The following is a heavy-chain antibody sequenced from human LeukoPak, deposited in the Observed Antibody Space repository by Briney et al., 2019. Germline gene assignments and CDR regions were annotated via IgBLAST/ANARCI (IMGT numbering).Heavy chain of an antibody. V-gene: IGHV3-74*01. CDR2: INSDGSST. D-gene: IGHD3-22*01. J-gene: IGHJ4*02. CDR1: GLTFSSYW. Sequence: GGSLRLSCATSGLTFSSYWMHWVRQAPGKGLVWVSRINSDGSSTSYADSVKGRFTISRDNAKNTLYLQMNSLRAEDTAVYYCARGEPYYYDSSGYRFDYWGQGTLVTVSS. CDR3: ARGEPYYYDSSGYRFDY.